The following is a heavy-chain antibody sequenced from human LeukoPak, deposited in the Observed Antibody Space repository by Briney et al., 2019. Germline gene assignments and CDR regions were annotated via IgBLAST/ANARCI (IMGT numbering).Heavy chain of an antibody. V-gene: IGHV3-7*01. CDR1: GFTFSSYW. Sequence: EGSLRLSCAVSGFTFSSYWMSWVRQAPGKGLEWVASIKEEGSEKHYVDSVKGRFTISRDNAKNSLYLQMNSLRAEDTAVYYCARGHYQLSWGQGILVTVSS. J-gene: IGHJ5*02. D-gene: IGHD2-2*01. CDR3: ARGHYQLS. CDR2: IKEEGSEK.